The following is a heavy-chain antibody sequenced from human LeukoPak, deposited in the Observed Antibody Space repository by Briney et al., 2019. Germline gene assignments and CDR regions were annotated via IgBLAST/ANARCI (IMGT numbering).Heavy chain of an antibody. Sequence: GAAVKVSCKASGYTFTSCAVHWVRQAPGQRLEWMGWINAGNGNTKYSQKFRGRVTITRDTSTSTVYMELSSLRSEDTAEYYCARESVYGRRFDPWGQGTLVTVSS. CDR2: INAGNGNT. J-gene: IGHJ5*02. CDR3: ARESVYGRRFDP. CDR1: GYTFTSCA. V-gene: IGHV1-3*01. D-gene: IGHD2-8*01.